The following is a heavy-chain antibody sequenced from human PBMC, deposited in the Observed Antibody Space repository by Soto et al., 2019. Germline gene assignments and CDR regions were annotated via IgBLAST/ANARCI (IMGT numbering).Heavy chain of an antibody. J-gene: IGHJ4*02. D-gene: IGHD3-22*01. CDR1: GGSISSGGYS. Sequence: SETLSLTCAVSGGSISSGGYSWSWIRQPPGKGLEWIGYIYHSGSTYYNPSLKSRVTISVDRSKNQFSLKLSSVTAADTAVYYCARGLDYYDSSGYYLGFFDYWGQGTLVTVSS. CDR3: ARGLDYYDSSGYYLGFFDY. CDR2: IYHSGST. V-gene: IGHV4-30-2*01.